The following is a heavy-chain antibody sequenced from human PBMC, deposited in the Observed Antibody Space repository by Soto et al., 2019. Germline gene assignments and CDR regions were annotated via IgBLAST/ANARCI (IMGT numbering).Heavy chain of an antibody. CDR1: GFTFTSSA. D-gene: IGHD3-22*01. Sequence: ASVKVSCKASGFTFTSSAVQWVRQARGQRLEWIGWIVVGSGNTNYAQKFQERVTITRDMSTSTAYMELSSLRSEDTAVYYCAAAEYYYDSSGYSLADAFDIWGQGTMVTVSS. CDR3: AAAEYYYDSSGYSLADAFDI. J-gene: IGHJ3*02. CDR2: IVVGSGNT. V-gene: IGHV1-58*01.